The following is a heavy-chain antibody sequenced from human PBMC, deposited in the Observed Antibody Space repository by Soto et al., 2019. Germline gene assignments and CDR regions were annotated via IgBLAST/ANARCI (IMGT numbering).Heavy chain of an antibody. CDR3: ARERRRDDSNTFDALDV. Sequence: QVQLVQSGAEVKKPGSSVKVSCEASGGFYSIKTISWVRQAPGQGLEWMGRIIPLVHIINNAQKFQGRVAXSXHKSTSTAYMELSSLKSDDTAIYFCARERRRDDSNTFDALDVWGQGTMVTVSS. CDR2: IIPLVHII. CDR1: GGFYSIKT. J-gene: IGHJ3*01. D-gene: IGHD3-22*01. V-gene: IGHV1-69*04.